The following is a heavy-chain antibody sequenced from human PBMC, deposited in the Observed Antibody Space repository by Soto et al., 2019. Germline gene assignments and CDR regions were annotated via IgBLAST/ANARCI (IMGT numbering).Heavy chain of an antibody. CDR1: GFTFSSYS. CDR2: ISSSSSYI. J-gene: IGHJ6*02. CDR3: ARERGSSGRMDV. D-gene: IGHD6-6*01. Sequence: EVQLVESGGGLVKPGGSLRLSCAASGFTFSSYSMNWVRQAPGKGLEWVSSISSSSSYIYYADSVKGRFTISRDNAKNSLYLQMNSLRAEDTAVYYCARERGSSGRMDVWGQGTTVTVPS. V-gene: IGHV3-21*01.